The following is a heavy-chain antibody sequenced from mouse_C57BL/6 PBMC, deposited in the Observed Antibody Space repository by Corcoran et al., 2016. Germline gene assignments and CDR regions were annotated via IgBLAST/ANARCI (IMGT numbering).Heavy chain of an antibody. J-gene: IGHJ1*03. CDR2: INTYSGVP. Sequence: QIQLVQSGPELKKPGETVKISCKASGYTFTTYGMSWVKQAPGKGLKWMGWINTYSGVPTYADDFKGRFAFSLETSASTAYLQINNLKNEDTATYFCARYSRGKIDVWGTGTTVTVSS. CDR3: ARYSRGKIDV. V-gene: IGHV9-3*01. CDR1: GYTFTTYG. D-gene: IGHD2-12*01.